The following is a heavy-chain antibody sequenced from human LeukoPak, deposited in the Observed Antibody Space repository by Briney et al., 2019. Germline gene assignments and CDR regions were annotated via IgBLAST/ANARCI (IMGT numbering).Heavy chain of an antibody. V-gene: IGHV4-38-2*02. CDR1: DYPISSGYF. CDR3: AREHCAGGYCYFLDY. CDR2: ISHSGST. D-gene: IGHD2/OR15-2a*01. J-gene: IGHJ4*02. Sequence: SETLSLTCSVSDYPISSGYFWGWIRQPPGKGLEWVATISHSGSTYFNPSLKSRVIVSIDASKNQFSLNLTSVTAADTAVYFCAREHCAGGYCYFLDYWGQGTLVTVSS.